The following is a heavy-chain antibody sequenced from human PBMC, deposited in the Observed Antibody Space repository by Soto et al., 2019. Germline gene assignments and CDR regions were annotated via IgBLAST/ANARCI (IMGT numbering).Heavy chain of an antibody. CDR1: GFTFSSAW. CDR2: IKSKTDGGTT. D-gene: IGHD3-22*01. V-gene: IGHV3-15*07. CDR3: TTDSLFTTILVRFDF. J-gene: IGHJ4*01. Sequence: PGGSLRLSCAPPGFTFSSAWINWVRQAPEKGLEWVGRIKSKTDGGTTDFAAPVKGRFAISRDDSKDMVYLQMNSLKTEDTAVYYCTTDSLFTTILVRFDFWGHGILVTVSS.